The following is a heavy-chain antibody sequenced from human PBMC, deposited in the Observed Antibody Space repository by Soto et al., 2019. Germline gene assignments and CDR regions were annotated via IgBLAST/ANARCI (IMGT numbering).Heavy chain of an antibody. CDR3: ALTSRAMGEV. V-gene: IGHV1-8*01. CDR1: GYTFTSYD. D-gene: IGHD3-16*01. CDR2: MNPNSGGT. Sequence: QVQLEQSGAEVKKPGASVKVSCKASGYTFTSYDVNWVRQATGQGLEWMGWMNPNSGGTDYAQIFQGRVSMTRDNSISTAYMELSSLTSEDTAVYYCALTSRAMGEVWRQGTMVTVSS. J-gene: IGHJ4*02.